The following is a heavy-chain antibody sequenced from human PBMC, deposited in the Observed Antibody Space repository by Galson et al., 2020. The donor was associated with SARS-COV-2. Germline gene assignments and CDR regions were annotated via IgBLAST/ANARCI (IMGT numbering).Heavy chain of an antibody. D-gene: IGHD3-3*01. J-gene: IGHJ6*02. CDR3: ARDHTSDFWSDYYTADGLDV. Sequence: GGSLRLSCAASGFTFSSFAMTWVRQAPGKGLEWVSVIRGSGANTYYADSVKGRFTITRDNSRATVYLQMNSLRAEDTAVYYCARDHTSDFWSDYYTADGLDVWGQGTTVTVSS. V-gene: IGHV3-23*01. CDR1: GFTFSSFA. CDR2: IRGSGANT.